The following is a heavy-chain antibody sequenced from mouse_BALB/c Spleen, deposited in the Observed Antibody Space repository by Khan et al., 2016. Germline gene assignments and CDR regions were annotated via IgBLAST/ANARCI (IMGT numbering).Heavy chain of an antibody. V-gene: IGHV9-3-1*01. CDR3: ERRRLRLPYDC. CDR1: GYTFTNSG. D-gene: IGHD2-2*01. J-gene: IGHJ2*01. Sequence: QIQWGQSGPELKKPGETVKISCKASGYTFTNSGMSWVKQAPGKGLKWMGWINTYTGEPTYADDFKGRFAFSLETSASPAYLQINNLKNEDTATYFCERRRLRLPYDCGGLGTTLAVSS. CDR2: INTYTGEP.